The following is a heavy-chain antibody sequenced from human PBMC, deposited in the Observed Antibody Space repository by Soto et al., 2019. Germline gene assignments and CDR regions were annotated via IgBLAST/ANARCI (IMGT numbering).Heavy chain of an antibody. CDR1: GYSISSSCYY. J-gene: IGHJ4*02. CDR2: INYGGSP. CDR3: ARLPHYGDPKAGI. V-gene: IGHV4-39*01. Sequence: SETLSLTCTVSGYSISSSCYYWGWIRQPPGKGLEWIGSINYGGSPYYNPSLKSRVTISVDTSKNQFSLKLSSVTAADTAVYYCARLPHYGDPKAGIWGRGTLVTVSS. D-gene: IGHD4-17*01.